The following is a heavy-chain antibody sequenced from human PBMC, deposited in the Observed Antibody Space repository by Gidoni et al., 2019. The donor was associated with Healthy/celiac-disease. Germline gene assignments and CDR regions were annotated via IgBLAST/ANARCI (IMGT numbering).Heavy chain of an antibody. D-gene: IGHD5-12*01. V-gene: IGHV3-73*01. J-gene: IGHJ4*02. CDR2: IRSKANSYAT. CDR3: TGRRDGYKSLPPEVDY. Sequence: EVQLVESGGGLVQPGGSLKLSCAAPGFTFSGPPMHWVRQASGKGLEWVGRIRSKANSYATAYAASVKGRFTISRDDSKNTAYLQMNSLKTEDTAVYYCTGRRDGYKSLPPEVDYWGQGTLVTVSS. CDR1: GFTFSGPP.